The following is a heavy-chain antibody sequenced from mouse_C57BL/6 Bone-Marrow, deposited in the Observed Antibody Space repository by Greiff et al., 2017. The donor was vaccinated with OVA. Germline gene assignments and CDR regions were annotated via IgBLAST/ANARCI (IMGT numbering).Heavy chain of an antibody. CDR3: TNLGRGDY. CDR1: GYTFTDYE. CDR2: IDPETGGT. D-gene: IGHD4-1*01. Sequence: QVHVKQSGAELVRPGASVTLSCKASGYTFTDYEMHWVKQTPLHGLEWIGAIDPETGGTAYNQKFKGKAILTADKSSSTAYMELRSLTSEDSAVYYCTNLGRGDYWGQGTTLTVSS. J-gene: IGHJ2*01. V-gene: IGHV1-15*01.